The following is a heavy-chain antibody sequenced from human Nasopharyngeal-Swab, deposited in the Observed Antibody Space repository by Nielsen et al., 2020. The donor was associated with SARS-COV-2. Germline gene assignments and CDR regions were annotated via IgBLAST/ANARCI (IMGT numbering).Heavy chain of an antibody. CDR2: IYSGGNT. Sequence: VRQAPGKGLEWVSVIYSGGNTYYADSVKGRLTISRDNSKNTLYLQMNSLRAEDTAVYYCARDRFSGYMDVWGKGTTVTVSS. CDR3: ARDRFSGYMDV. J-gene: IGHJ6*03. D-gene: IGHD6-25*01. V-gene: IGHV3-53*01.